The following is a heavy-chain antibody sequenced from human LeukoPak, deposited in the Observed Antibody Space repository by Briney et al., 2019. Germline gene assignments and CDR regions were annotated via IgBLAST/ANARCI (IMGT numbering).Heavy chain of an antibody. J-gene: IGHJ4*02. CDR3: ARSGSYNFDY. CDR2: TYNMSKWYN. CDR1: GDSVSRNSAA. D-gene: IGHD1-26*01. V-gene: IGHV6-1*01. Sequence: SQTLALTCAISGDSVSRNSAAWNWIRQSPSRVLEWLGRTYNMSKWYNDYALSVKSRLSVHPDTPKNQFSLQLNSVTPEDTAVYYCARSGSYNFDYWGQGTLVTVSS.